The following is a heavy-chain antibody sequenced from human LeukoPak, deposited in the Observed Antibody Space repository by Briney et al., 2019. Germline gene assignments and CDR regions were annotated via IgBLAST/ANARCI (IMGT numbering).Heavy chain of an antibody. CDR3: TRDREYSSSWFDY. J-gene: IGHJ4*02. D-gene: IGHD6-13*01. V-gene: IGHV3-49*04. Sequence: GGSLRLSCTASGFTFGDCAMSWVRQAPGKGLEWVGFIRSKAYGGTTEYAASVKGRFTISRDDSKSIAYLQMNSLKTEDTAVYYCTRDREYSSSWFDYWGQGTLVTVSS. CDR1: GFTFGDCA. CDR2: IRSKAYGGTT.